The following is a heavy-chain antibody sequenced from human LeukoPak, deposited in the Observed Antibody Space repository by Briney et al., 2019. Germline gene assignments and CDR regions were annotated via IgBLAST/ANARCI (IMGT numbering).Heavy chain of an antibody. V-gene: IGHV3-30*18. Sequence: PGGSLRLSCAASGFTFSSYGMHWVRQAPGKGLEWVAVISYDGSNKYYADSVKGRFTISRDNSKNTLYLQMNSLRAEDTAVYYCAKDWGGDGLTGSSNWFDPWGQGTLVTVSS. CDR3: AKDWGGDGLTGSSNWFDP. D-gene: IGHD2-21*01. CDR1: GFTFSSYG. CDR2: ISYDGSNK. J-gene: IGHJ5*02.